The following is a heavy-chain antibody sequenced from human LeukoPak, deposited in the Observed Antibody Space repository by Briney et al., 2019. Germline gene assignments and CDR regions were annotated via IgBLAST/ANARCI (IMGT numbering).Heavy chain of an antibody. D-gene: IGHD5-18*01. CDR1: GFTFSSYG. Sequence: PGVSLRLSCAASGFTFSSYGMHWVRQAPGRGLEWVAFIRFDGSNKYYADSVKGRFTISRDNSKNTLYLQMNSLRAEDTAVYYCAKPLGPIQLWLGIDYWGQGTLVTVSS. V-gene: IGHV3-30*02. J-gene: IGHJ4*02. CDR3: AKPLGPIQLWLGIDY. CDR2: IRFDGSNK.